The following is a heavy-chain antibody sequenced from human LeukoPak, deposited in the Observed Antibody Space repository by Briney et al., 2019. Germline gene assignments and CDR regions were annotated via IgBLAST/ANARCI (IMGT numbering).Heavy chain of an antibody. CDR3: AHSGYSHDAFDI. J-gene: IGHJ3*02. CDR2: IYWDDDK. CDR1: GISVSSTGVR. D-gene: IGHD2-15*01. V-gene: IGHV2-5*02. Sequence: SRPTPWKPPETLTLTCTVSGISVSSTGVRVGWCRQLPGKALEWIALIYWDDDKRYSPSLKSRITITKDTSKNQVVLTMTNMDPVDTATYYCAHSGYSHDAFDIWGQGTMVTVSS.